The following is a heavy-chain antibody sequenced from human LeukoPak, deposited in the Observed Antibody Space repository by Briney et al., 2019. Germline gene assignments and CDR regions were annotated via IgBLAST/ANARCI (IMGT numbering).Heavy chain of an antibody. D-gene: IGHD3-22*01. CDR3: AKGAYDSSGYRDY. V-gene: IGHV3-23*01. CDR1: GFTFSSYA. J-gene: IGHJ4*02. CDR2: IGGSGGST. Sequence: GGSLRLSCAASGFTFSSYAMSWVRQAPGKGLEWVSAIGGSGGSTYYADSVKGRFTISRDNFKNTLYLQMNSLRAEDTAVYYCAKGAYDSSGYRDYWGQGTLVTVSS.